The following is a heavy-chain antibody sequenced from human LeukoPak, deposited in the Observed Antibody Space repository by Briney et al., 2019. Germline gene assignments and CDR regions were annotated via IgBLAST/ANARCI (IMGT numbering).Heavy chain of an antibody. D-gene: IGHD6-6*01. CDR2: SNAGNGNT. J-gene: IGHJ4*02. CDR1: GYTFTSYA. CDR3: ARDYSSSPPRTFDY. Sequence: ASVKVSCKASGYTFTSYAMHWVRQAPGQRLEWMGWSNAGNGNTNYAPKFQGRVTMTRDTSISTAYMELSSLRSDDTAVYYCARDYSSSPPRTFDYWGRGTLATVSS. V-gene: IGHV1-3*01.